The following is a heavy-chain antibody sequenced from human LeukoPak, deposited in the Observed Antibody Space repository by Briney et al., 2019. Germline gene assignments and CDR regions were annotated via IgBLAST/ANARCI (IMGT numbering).Heavy chain of an antibody. D-gene: IGHD3-10*01. CDR2: IYADGAT. Sequence: PGGSLRPSCEASGITASQNTMSWVRKAPGRGLEWASLIYADGATHYADSVRGRFTISRDNSKNTVYLEMNSLRPEDTAVYFCARDRAGRKAWVEFDPWGQGTLVTVSS. V-gene: IGHV3-66*02. J-gene: IGHJ5*02. CDR3: ARDRAGRKAWVEFDP. CDR1: GITASQNT.